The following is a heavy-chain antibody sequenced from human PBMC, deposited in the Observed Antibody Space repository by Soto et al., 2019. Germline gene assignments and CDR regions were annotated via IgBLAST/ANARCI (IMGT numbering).Heavy chain of an antibody. CDR1: GYTFTSYG. Sequence: ASVKVSCKASGYTFTSYGISWVLQAPGQGLEWMGWISAYNGNTNYAQKLQGRVTMTTDTSTSTAYMELRSLRSDDTAVYYCARFGDSSSWYDLQYYYNGMDVWGQGTTVTVFS. CDR3: ARFGDSSSWYDLQYYYNGMDV. CDR2: ISAYNGNT. V-gene: IGHV1-18*01. J-gene: IGHJ6*02. D-gene: IGHD6-13*01.